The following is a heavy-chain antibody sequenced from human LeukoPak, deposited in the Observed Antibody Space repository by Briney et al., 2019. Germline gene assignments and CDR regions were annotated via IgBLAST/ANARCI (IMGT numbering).Heavy chain of an antibody. Sequence: GGSLRLSCAASGFTFSSYGMHWVRQAPGKGLEWVSAISGSGGSTYYADSVKGRFTISRDNSKNTLYLQMNSLRAEDTAVYYCAKGASRPQIGYCTNGVCQNFDYWGQGTLVTVSS. V-gene: IGHV3-23*01. CDR3: AKGASRPQIGYCTNGVCQNFDY. CDR2: ISGSGGST. CDR1: GFTFSSYG. J-gene: IGHJ4*02. D-gene: IGHD2-8*01.